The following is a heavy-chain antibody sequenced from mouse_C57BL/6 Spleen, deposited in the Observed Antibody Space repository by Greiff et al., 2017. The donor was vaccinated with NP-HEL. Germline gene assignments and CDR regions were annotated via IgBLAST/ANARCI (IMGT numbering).Heavy chain of an antibody. J-gene: IGHJ4*01. CDR3: AREGHNYYAMDY. Sequence: EVKLLESGPGLVKPSQSLSLTCSVTGYSITSGYYWNWIRQFPGNKLEWMGYISYDGSNNYNPSLKNRISITRDTSKNQFFLKLNSVTTEDTATYYCAREGHNYYAMDYWGQGTSVTVSS. V-gene: IGHV3-6*01. CDR2: ISYDGSN. D-gene: IGHD3-3*01. CDR1: GYSITSGYY.